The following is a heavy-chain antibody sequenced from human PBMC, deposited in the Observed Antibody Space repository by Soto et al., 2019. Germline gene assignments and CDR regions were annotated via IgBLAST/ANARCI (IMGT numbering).Heavy chain of an antibody. CDR1: GFTFSSYA. D-gene: IGHD3-22*01. CDR2: ISYDGSNK. V-gene: IGHV3-30-3*01. J-gene: IGHJ4*02. Sequence: QVQLVESGGGVVQPGRSLRLSCAASGFTFSSYAMHWVRQAPGKGLEWVAVISYDGSNKYYADSVKGRFTISRDNSKNTLYLQMNSLRAEDTAVYYCARYPMHYDILYYFDYWGQGTLVTVSS. CDR3: ARYPMHYDILYYFDY.